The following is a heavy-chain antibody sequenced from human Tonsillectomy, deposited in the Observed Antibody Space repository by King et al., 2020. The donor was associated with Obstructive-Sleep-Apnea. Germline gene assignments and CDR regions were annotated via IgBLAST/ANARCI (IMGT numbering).Heavy chain of an antibody. CDR2: IKPYGDKQ. V-gene: IGHV3-7*03. CDR3: ARDYGDST. CDR1: GFTFRDDW. J-gene: IGHJ5*02. Sequence: VQLVESGGGLVQPGGSLRLSCAASGFTFRDDWRTWIRQAPGKGLEWVANIKPYGDKQYYVDSVKGRFAISRDNAKTLLYLQMNSLRVKDTAVYYCARDYGDSTWGQGTLVTVSS. D-gene: IGHD4-17*01.